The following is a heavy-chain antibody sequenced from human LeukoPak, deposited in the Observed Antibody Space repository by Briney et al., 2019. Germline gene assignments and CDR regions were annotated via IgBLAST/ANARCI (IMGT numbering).Heavy chain of an antibody. CDR2: INSDGSST. CDR1: GFTFSSYW. CDR3: ARVLDGVGATRSFDY. D-gene: IGHD1-26*01. V-gene: IGHV3-74*01. Sequence: GGSLRLSCAASGFTFSSYWTHWVRQAPGKGLVWVSRINSDGSSTSYADSVKGRFTISRDNAKNTLYLQMNSLRAEDTAVYYCARVLDGVGATRSFDYWGQGTLVTVSS. J-gene: IGHJ4*02.